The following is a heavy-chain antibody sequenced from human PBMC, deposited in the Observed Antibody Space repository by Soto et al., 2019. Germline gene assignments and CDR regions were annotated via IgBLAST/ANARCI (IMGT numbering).Heavy chain of an antibody. CDR2: IYPGDSDT. V-gene: IGHV5-51*01. CDR3: ARTDSNYESDPYYYGMDV. Sequence: GESLKISCKGSGYSFTSYWIGWVRQMPGKGLEWMGIIYPGDSDTRYSPSFQGQVTISADKSISTAYLQWSSLKASDTAMYYCARTDSNYESDPYYYGMDVWGQGTTVTVSS. D-gene: IGHD4-4*01. CDR1: GYSFTSYW. J-gene: IGHJ6*02.